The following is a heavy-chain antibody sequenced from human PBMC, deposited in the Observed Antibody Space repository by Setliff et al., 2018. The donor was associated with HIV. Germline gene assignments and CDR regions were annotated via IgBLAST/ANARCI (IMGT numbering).Heavy chain of an antibody. CDR2: IYFSGST. D-gene: IGHD3-3*01. Sequence: SATLSLXXTVSDGAISDYDGGWVREPPGKGLEWIGYIYFSGSTYYNPSLKSRVTMSIDTSTQQFFLNVTSVTAADTGVYYCAGFSYNFWVYRFDHWGQGALVTVSS. CDR3: AGFSYNFWVYRFDH. V-gene: IGHV4-59*06. CDR1: DGAISDYD. J-gene: IGHJ4*02.